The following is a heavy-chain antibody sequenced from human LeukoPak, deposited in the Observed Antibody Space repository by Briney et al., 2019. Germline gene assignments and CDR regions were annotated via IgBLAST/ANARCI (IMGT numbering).Heavy chain of an antibody. CDR1: GFIFSSYW. J-gene: IGHJ4*02. D-gene: IGHD1-26*01. Sequence: GGSLRLSCATSGFIFSSYWMCWVRQAPGEGLEWVANIKSDGSEEYYGDSVKGRFTISRDNAKNSLYLQMNSLRDEDTAVYYCARDDGGSYYPFDYWGQGTLVTVSS. V-gene: IGHV3-7*01. CDR2: IKSDGSEE. CDR3: ARDDGGSYYPFDY.